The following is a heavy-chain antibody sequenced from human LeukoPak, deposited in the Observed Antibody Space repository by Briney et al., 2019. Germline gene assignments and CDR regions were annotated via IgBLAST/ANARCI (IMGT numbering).Heavy chain of an antibody. CDR3: TASLAGAVTAVYPFDN. D-gene: IGHD2-21*02. Sequence: GGSLRLSCAASGFTISFYWMSWVRQAPGKGLEWVGRIKSKTDGGTTDYAAPVKGRITISRDDSTNTLHLQMNSLKTEDTAVYYCTASLAGAVTAVYPFDNWGQGTLVTVSS. CDR2: IKSKTDGGTT. V-gene: IGHV3-15*01. CDR1: GFTISFYW. J-gene: IGHJ4*02.